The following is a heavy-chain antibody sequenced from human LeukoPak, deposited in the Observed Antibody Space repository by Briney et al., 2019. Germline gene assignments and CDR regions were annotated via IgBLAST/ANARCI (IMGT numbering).Heavy chain of an antibody. CDR1: GYTLTELS. D-gene: IGHD6-19*01. Sequence: GASVKVSCKVSGYTLTELSMRWVRQAPGKGLEWMGGFDPEDGETIYAQKFQGRVTITRDTSASTAYMELSSLRSEDTAVYYCAREWYSSGWYYFDYWGQGTLVTVSS. J-gene: IGHJ4*02. CDR3: AREWYSSGWYYFDY. V-gene: IGHV1-24*01. CDR2: FDPEDGET.